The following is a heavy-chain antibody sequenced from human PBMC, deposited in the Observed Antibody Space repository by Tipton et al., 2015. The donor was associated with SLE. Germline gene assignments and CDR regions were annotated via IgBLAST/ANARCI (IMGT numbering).Heavy chain of an antibody. D-gene: IGHD6-13*01. CDR2: IKQDGSEK. CDR1: GFTFSSYW. CDR3: AREGIAAAGTADAFDI. Sequence: SLRLSCAASGFTFSSYWMSWVRQAPGKGLEWVANIKQDGSEKYYVDSVKGRFTISRDNAKNSLYLQMNSLRAEDTAVYYCAREGIAAAGTADAFDIGGQGTVVTVSS. V-gene: IGHV3-7*01. J-gene: IGHJ3*02.